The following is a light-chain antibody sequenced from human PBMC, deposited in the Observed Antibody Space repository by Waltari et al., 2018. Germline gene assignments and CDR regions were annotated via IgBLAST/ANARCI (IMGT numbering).Light chain of an antibody. J-gene: IGLJ2*01. CDR2: EVN. CDR1: SSAVGTYDF. V-gene: IGLV2-23*02. CDR3: CSYATRNTPVA. Sequence: QSALTQPASVSGSPGQSFTISFTGSSSAVGTYDFVSWYQQYPGKAPKVIIYEVNKRPSGVSDRFSGSKSGNTASLTISGLQPEDEADYHCCSYATRNTPVAFGGGTKVTLL.